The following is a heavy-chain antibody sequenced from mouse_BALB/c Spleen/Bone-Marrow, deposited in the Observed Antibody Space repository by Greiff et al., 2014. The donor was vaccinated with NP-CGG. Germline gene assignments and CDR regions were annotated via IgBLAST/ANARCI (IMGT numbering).Heavy chain of an antibody. V-gene: IGHV3-8*02. CDR3: ATGYYFDY. J-gene: IGHJ2*01. CDR2: ITYSANT. Sequence: EVQLQESGPSLVKPSQTLSLTCSVTGDSITRGYWNWIRKFPGNKLEYMGYITYSANTYYNPSLKSRLSITRDTSKNQYYLQLNPVTTEDTATYYCATGYYFDYWGQGTTLTVSS. CDR1: GDSITRGY. D-gene: IGHD4-1*01.